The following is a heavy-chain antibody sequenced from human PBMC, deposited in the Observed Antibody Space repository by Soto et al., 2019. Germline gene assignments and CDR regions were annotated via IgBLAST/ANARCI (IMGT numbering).Heavy chain of an antibody. CDR2: IGPDGSSA. Sequence: EVQLVESGGGLVQPGGSLRLSCAASRYSLSTYFMHWVRQIPGQGLTWVSRIGPDGSSATYADSVKGRFTISRDNANNAVYLQMDSLRAEDTGVYYCASEHIGYDHGEDYYHGVDVWGQGTTVTVSS. CDR3: ASEHIGYDHGEDYYHGVDV. J-gene: IGHJ6*02. V-gene: IGHV3-74*03. CDR1: RYSLSTYF. D-gene: IGHD5-12*01.